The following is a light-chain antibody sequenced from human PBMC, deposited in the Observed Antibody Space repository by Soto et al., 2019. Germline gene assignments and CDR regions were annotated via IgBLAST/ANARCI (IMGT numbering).Light chain of an antibody. V-gene: IGKV2D-29*01. CDR1: QSLLHSDGKTY. CDR3: IQPIQFSLST. CDR2: EVS. Sequence: DIVMTQTPLSLSVTPGQPASISCKSSQSLLHSDGKTYLYWYLQKPGQPPHLLIYEVSHRFSGVPYRFIGARSGTDFSLYISRVDAADVGLYYFIQPIQFSLSTFGPGTRVDIK. J-gene: IGKJ3*01.